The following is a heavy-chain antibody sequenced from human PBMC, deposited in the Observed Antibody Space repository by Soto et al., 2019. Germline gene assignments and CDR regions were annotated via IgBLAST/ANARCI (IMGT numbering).Heavy chain of an antibody. J-gene: IGHJ6*02. Sequence: PSETLSLTCTVSGGSISSYYWSWIRQPPGKGLEWIGYIYYSGSTNYNPSLKSRVTISVDTSKNQFSLKLSSVTAADTAVYYCARISWIQGYYYYYYGMDVWGQGTTVTVSS. CDR1: GGSISSYY. CDR2: IYYSGST. D-gene: IGHD5-18*01. V-gene: IGHV4-59*01. CDR3: ARISWIQGYYYYYYGMDV.